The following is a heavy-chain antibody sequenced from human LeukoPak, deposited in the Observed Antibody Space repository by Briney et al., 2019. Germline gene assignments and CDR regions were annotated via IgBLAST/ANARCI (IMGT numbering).Heavy chain of an antibody. CDR3: ARSWVTDYGSGSPCDY. CDR1: GYTFTGYH. CDR2: INPNSGGT. J-gene: IGHJ4*02. Sequence: SVKVSFKSSGYTFTGYHMHRVRQPPGQGREWMGWINPNSGGTNYVQKFQGRVTITRDTPISTAYLELSRLRADDPAVYYCARSWVTDYGSGSPCDYWGQGTLVTVSS. V-gene: IGHV1-2*02. D-gene: IGHD3-10*01.